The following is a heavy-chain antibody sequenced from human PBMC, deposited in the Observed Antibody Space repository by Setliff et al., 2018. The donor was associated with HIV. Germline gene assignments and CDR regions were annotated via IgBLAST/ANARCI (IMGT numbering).Heavy chain of an antibody. CDR1: GYTFTDYY. J-gene: IGHJ4*02. CDR2: IKHNRDLT. Sequence: GASVKVSCKASGYTFTDYYVQWVRQAPGQGLEWMGWIKHNRDLTWHAQKFQGRVTMTRDTSISTAYMELSGLRSDDTAVYYCATLSYWGQGTLVTVSS. CDR3: ATLSY. V-gene: IGHV1-2*02.